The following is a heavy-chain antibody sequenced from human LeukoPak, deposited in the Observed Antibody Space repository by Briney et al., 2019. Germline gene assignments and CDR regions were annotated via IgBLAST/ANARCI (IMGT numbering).Heavy chain of an antibody. D-gene: IGHD3-22*01. CDR1: GGSIGSSSYY. V-gene: IGHV4-39*07. J-gene: IGHJ3*02. CDR2: IYYSGST. Sequence: SETLSLTCTVSGGSIGSSSYYWGWLRQPPGKGLEWIGSIYYSGSTYYNPSLKSRVTISVDTSKNQFSLKLSSVTAADTAVYYCARELQYYYDSSGAFDIWGQGTMVTVSS. CDR3: ARELQYYYDSSGAFDI.